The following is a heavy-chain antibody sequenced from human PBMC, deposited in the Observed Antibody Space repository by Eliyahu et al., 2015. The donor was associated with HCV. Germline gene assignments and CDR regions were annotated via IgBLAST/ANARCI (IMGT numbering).Heavy chain of an antibody. CDR2: INPSGGST. V-gene: IGHV1-46*01. Sequence: QVQLVQSGAEVKKPGASVXVSCKASGXTXTSYYMHWVXQAPGQGLEWMGXINPSGGSTSYAQKFQGRVTMTRDTSTSTVYMELSSLRSEDTAVYYCARGFYMVRGVTSPDDYWGQGTLVTVSS. D-gene: IGHD3-10*01. CDR3: ARGFYMVRGVTSPDDY. CDR1: GXTXTSYY. J-gene: IGHJ4*02.